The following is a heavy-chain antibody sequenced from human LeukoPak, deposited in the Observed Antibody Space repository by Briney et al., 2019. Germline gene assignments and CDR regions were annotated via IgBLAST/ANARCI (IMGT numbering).Heavy chain of an antibody. CDR3: ARDIGSGSYY. V-gene: IGHV1-2*02. Sequence: ASVTVSFKASGYTFTGYYIHWVRQAPGQGLEWMGWINPNSGDTNYAQKFQGRVTMTRDTSINTAYMELSRLRSDDTAVYYCARDIGSGSYYWGQGALVTVSS. D-gene: IGHD3-10*01. J-gene: IGHJ4*02. CDR1: GYTFTGYY. CDR2: INPNSGDT.